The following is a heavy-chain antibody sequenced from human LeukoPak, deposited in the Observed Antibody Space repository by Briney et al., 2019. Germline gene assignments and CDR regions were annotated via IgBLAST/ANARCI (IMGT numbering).Heavy chain of an antibody. CDR1: GYTFTAYY. V-gene: IGHV1-2*02. CDR3: ARDGIYSRNFDAFDI. Sequence: ASVKVSCKASGYTFTAYYMHWVRQAPGQGPEWMGWINPNSGDTDYAQKFQGRVTMTRDTSISTAYMELSSLTSDDTAVYYCARDGIYSRNFDAFDIWGQGTMVTVSS. J-gene: IGHJ3*02. D-gene: IGHD6-13*01. CDR2: INPNSGDT.